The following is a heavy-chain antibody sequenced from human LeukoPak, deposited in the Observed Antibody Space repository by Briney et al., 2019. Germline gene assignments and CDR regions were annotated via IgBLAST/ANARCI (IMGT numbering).Heavy chain of an antibody. D-gene: IGHD2-2*01. CDR1: GGSISSSSYY. V-gene: IGHV4-39*01. CDR3: ARSIGYCSSTSCYVGWFDP. CDR2: IYYSGST. Sequence: SETLSLTCTVSGGSISSSSYYWGWIRQPPGKGLEWVGSIYYSGSTYYNPSLKSRVTISVDTSKNQFSLKLSSVTAADTAVYYCARSIGYCSSTSCYVGWFDPWGQGTLVTVSS. J-gene: IGHJ5*02.